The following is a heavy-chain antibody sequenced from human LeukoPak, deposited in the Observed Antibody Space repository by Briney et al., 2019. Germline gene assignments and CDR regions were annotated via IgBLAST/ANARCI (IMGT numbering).Heavy chain of an antibody. CDR2: INNDGSST. D-gene: IGHD2-15*01. CDR3: ACYGIAPPY. Sequence: GGSLRLSCAASGFTLSSYWMHWVRQAPGKGLVWVSHINNDGSSTSYADSVKGRFTISRDNAKNTLYLQMNSLRTEDTAVYYCACYGIAPPYWGQGTLVTVSS. J-gene: IGHJ4*02. CDR1: GFTLSSYW. V-gene: IGHV3-74*01.